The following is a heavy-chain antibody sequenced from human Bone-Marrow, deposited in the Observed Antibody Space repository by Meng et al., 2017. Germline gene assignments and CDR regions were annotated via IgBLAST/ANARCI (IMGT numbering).Heavy chain of an antibody. Sequence: SVKVSCKASGGTFSSYAISWVRQAPGQGLEWMGGIIPIFGTANYAQKFQGRVTITTDESTSTAYMELSSLRSEDTAVYYCARADTAMVNLDYWGQGTLVTVSS. J-gene: IGHJ4*02. CDR3: ARADTAMVNLDY. CDR2: IIPIFGTA. CDR1: GGTFSSYA. D-gene: IGHD5-18*01. V-gene: IGHV1-69*05.